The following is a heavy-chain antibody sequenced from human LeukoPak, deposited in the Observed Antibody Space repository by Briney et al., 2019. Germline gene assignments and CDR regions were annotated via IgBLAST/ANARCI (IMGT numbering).Heavy chain of an antibody. CDR3: ARGSGWLGDS. D-gene: IGHD6-19*01. CDR2: MNPNSGNT. CDR1: GYTFTSYE. Sequence: GGSVKVSCKASGYTFTSYEINWVRQTTEQGLEWMGWMNPNSGNTGYAQKFQGRVTMTRNTSISTAYMELSSLRSEDTAVYYCARGSGWLGDSWGQGTLVTVSS. V-gene: IGHV1-8*01. J-gene: IGHJ4*02.